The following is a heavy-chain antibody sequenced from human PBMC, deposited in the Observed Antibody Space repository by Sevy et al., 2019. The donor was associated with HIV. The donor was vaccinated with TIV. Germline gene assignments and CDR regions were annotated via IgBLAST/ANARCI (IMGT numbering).Heavy chain of an antibody. V-gene: IGHV3-7*01. CDR1: GFTLSSYW. CDR2: IKQDGSEK. CDR3: ARARAYYYDNSGYSFDY. J-gene: IGHJ4*02. D-gene: IGHD3-22*01. Sequence: GGSLRLSCAASGFTLSSYWMSWVRQAPGKGLEWEANIKQDGSEKYYVDSVKGRFTISRDNAKNSLYLQMNSLRVEDTAAYYCARARAYYYDNSGYSFDYWGQGTLVTVSS.